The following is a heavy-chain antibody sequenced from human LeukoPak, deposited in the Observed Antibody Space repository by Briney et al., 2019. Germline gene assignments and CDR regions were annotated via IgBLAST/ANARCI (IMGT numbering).Heavy chain of an antibody. J-gene: IGHJ4*02. V-gene: IGHV4-34*01. CDR2: INHSGST. CDR3: ATSGYYGSGSYLDY. CDR1: GGSFSGYY. Sequence: SETLSLTCAVYGGSFSGYYWSWIRRPPGKGLEWIGEINHSGSTNYNPSLKSRVTISVDTSKNQFSLKLSSVTAADTAVYYCATSGYYGSGSYLDYWGQGTLVTVSS. D-gene: IGHD3-10*01.